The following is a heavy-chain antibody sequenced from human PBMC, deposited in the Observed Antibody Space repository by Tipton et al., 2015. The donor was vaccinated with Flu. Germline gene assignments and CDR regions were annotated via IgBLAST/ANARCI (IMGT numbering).Heavy chain of an antibody. CDR1: GGSISSDNW. CDR2: IYHSGGA. CDR3: ARLEVVVGATGGQGDY. Sequence: TLSLTCVVSGGSISSDNWWSWVRQSPGKGLEWIGEIYHSGGAKYNPSLESRVTISVDTSKNRFSLKLSSVTAADTAVYYCARLEVVVGATGGQGDYWGQGTLVTVSS. J-gene: IGHJ4*02. V-gene: IGHV4-4*02. D-gene: IGHD1-26*01.